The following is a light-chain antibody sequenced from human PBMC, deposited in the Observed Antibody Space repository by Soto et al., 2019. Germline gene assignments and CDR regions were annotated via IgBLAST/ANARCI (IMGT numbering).Light chain of an antibody. J-gene: IGKJ2*03. CDR1: QSLSATS. CDR2: GDS. V-gene: IGKV3D-20*01. Sequence: VLTQSPATLSLSPGERATLSCGASQSLSATSIAWYQQKPGLEHRLLVYGDSRRAVGIPERFSGSGSGTDFRLTISRLEPEDFAVYYCHHYGRSLMYSFGQGTKVEMK. CDR3: HHYGRSLMYS.